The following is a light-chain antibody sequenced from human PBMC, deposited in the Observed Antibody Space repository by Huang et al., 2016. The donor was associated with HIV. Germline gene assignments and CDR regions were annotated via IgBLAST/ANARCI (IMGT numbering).Light chain of an antibody. Sequence: DIQMTQSPSSVSASVGDRVIINCRASQDSRRWLAWYQQKAGEATNLLIYSAYSLQSVVPSRFSGSGAGIDFTHTINGLQPEDFATYYCQQANSLPLTFGGGTKVEI. CDR3: QQANSLPLT. V-gene: IGKV1D-12*01. CDR1: QDSRRW. J-gene: IGKJ4*01. CDR2: SAY.